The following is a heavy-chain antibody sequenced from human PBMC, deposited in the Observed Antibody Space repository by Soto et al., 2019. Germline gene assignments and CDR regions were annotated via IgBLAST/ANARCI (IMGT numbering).Heavy chain of an antibody. J-gene: IGHJ4*02. CDR3: ARIYDSSGYEVFPRSSPLPRFDY. CDR1: GYSFTSYW. V-gene: IGHV5-51*01. CDR2: IYPGDSDT. Sequence: GESLKISCKGSGYSFTSYWIGWVRQMPGKGLEWMGIIYPGDSDTRYSPSFQGQVTISADKSISTAYLQWSSLKASDAAMYYCARIYDSSGYEVFPRSSPLPRFDYWGQGTLVTVSS. D-gene: IGHD3-22*01.